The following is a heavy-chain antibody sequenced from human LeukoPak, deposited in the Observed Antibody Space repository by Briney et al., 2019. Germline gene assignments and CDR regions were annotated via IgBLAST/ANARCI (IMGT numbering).Heavy chain of an antibody. V-gene: IGHV3-7*04. Sequence: PGGSLRLSCAASGYTFRIYWMSWVRQAPGKGLEWVANIKQDGSEKYYVDSVKGRFTISRDNAKNSLYLQMNSLRAEDTAVYYCARDYFYPMDVWGQGTTVTVSS. CDR1: GYTFRIYW. CDR3: ARDYFYPMDV. J-gene: IGHJ6*02. CDR2: IKQDGSEK.